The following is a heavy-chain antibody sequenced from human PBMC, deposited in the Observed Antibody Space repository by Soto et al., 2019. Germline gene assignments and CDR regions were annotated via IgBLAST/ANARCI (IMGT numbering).Heavy chain of an antibody. CDR3: AKDRGYSSGWYDYFDY. V-gene: IGHV3-30*18. CDR1: GFTFSSYG. Sequence: QVQLVESGGGVVQPGRSLRLSCAASGFTFSSYGMHWVRQAPGKGLEWVAVISYDGSNKYYADSVKGRFTISRDNSKNTLYLQMNRLRAEDTAVYYCAKDRGYSSGWYDYFDYWGQGTLVTVSS. J-gene: IGHJ4*02. D-gene: IGHD6-19*01. CDR2: ISYDGSNK.